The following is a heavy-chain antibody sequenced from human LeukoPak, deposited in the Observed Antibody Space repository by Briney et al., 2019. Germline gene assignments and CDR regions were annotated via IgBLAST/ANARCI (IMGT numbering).Heavy chain of an antibody. CDR3: AKESLDDYGDYVIDY. Sequence: GGSLRLSRAASGFTFSSYAMSWVRQAPGKGLEWVSAISGSGGSTYYADSVKGRFTISRDNSKNTLYLQVNSLRAEDTAVYYCAKESLDDYGDYVIDYWGQGTLVTVSS. J-gene: IGHJ4*02. CDR2: ISGSGGST. CDR1: GFTFSSYA. V-gene: IGHV3-23*01. D-gene: IGHD4-17*01.